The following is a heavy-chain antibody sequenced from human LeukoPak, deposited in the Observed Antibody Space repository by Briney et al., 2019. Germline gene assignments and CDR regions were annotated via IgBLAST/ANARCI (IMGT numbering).Heavy chain of an antibody. CDR3: ARGKRSGGAGDFDY. D-gene: IGHD6-19*01. CDR2: IYTSGST. J-gene: IGHJ4*02. CDR1: GGSISSYY. V-gene: IGHV4-4*07. Sequence: SETLSLTCTVSGGSISSYYWSWIRQPAGKGLEWIGRIYTSGSTNYNPSLKSRVTMSVDTSKNQFSLKLSSVTAADTAVYYCARGKRSGGAGDFDYWGQGTLVTVSS.